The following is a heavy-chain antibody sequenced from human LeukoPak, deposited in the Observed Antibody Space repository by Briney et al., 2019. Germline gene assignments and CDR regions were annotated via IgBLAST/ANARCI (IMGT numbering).Heavy chain of an antibody. CDR1: DYSISSGYY. J-gene: IGHJ5*02. V-gene: IGHV4-38-2*02. D-gene: IGHD6-13*01. Sequence: TSETPSLTCTVSDYSISSGYYWGWIRQPPGKGLEWIGSIYHSGSTYYNPSLKSRVTISVDTSKNQFSLKLSSVTAADTAVYYCARGRLGSSYNWFDPWGQGTLVTVSS. CDR3: ARGRLGSSYNWFDP. CDR2: IYHSGST.